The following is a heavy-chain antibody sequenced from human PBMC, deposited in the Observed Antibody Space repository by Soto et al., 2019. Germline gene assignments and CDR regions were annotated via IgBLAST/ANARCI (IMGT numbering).Heavy chain of an antibody. CDR3: ARGPYSSSWDYYYYYGMDV. J-gene: IGHJ6*02. CDR1: GGTFSSYA. V-gene: IGHV1-69*13. D-gene: IGHD6-13*01. Sequence: SVKVSCKASGGTFSSYAISWVRQAPGQGLEWMGGIIPIFGTANYAQKFQGRVTITADESTSTAYMELSSLRSEDTAVYYCARGPYSSSWDYYYYYGMDVWGQGTTVTVSS. CDR2: IIPIFGTA.